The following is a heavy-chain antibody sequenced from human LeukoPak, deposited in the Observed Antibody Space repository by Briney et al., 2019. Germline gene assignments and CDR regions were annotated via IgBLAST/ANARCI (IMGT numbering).Heavy chain of an antibody. Sequence: ASVKVSCKVSGYTLTELSMHWVRQAPGKGLEWMGGFDPEDGETIYAQKFQGRVTMTEDTSTDTAYMELSSLRSEDTAVYYCATLGDILTEFDYWGQGTLVTVSS. CDR2: FDPEDGET. J-gene: IGHJ4*02. CDR3: ATLGDILTEFDY. V-gene: IGHV1-24*01. CDR1: GYTLTELS. D-gene: IGHD3-9*01.